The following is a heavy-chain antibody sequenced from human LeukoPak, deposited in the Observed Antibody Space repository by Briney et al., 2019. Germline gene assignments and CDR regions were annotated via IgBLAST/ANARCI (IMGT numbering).Heavy chain of an antibody. CDR1: GFSYRNYD. Sequence: GRSLRLSCKASGFSYRNYDKNWVRQAPGKGLEWISYISRSGRTVTYADSVGGRSSLSRDNARNALSLQLDSLRVEDTAVYYCARDLLDTATAWGQGTLVVVSS. CDR3: ARDLLDTATA. D-gene: IGHD2-15*01. V-gene: IGHV3-48*03. J-gene: IGHJ5*02. CDR2: ISRSGRTV.